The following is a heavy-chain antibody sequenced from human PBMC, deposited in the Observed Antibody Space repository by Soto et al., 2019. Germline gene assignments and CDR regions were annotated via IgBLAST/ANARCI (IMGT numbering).Heavy chain of an antibody. CDR3: ARVPPGDSYGFYYYGMDV. CDR2: IYHSGST. CDR1: GGSISSSNW. J-gene: IGHJ6*02. D-gene: IGHD5-18*01. V-gene: IGHV4-4*02. Sequence: SETLSLTCAVSGGSISSSNWWSWVRQPPGKGLEWIGEIYHSGSTNYNPSLKSRVTISVDKSKNQFSLKLSSVTAADTAVYYCARVPPGDSYGFYYYGMDVWGQGTTVTVSS.